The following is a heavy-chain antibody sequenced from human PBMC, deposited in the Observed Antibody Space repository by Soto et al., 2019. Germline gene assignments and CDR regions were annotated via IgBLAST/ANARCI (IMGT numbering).Heavy chain of an antibody. J-gene: IGHJ6*03. CDR3: ARDSPSYCSSTSCYRLGYYYYMDV. CDR1: GGSISSYY. D-gene: IGHD2-2*01. Sequence: SGTLSLTCTVSGGSISSYYWSWIRQPPGKGLEGIGFIYYSGSTNYNPSLKSRVTISVDTSKNQFSLKLSSVTAADTAVYYCARDSPSYCSSTSCYRLGYYYYMDVWGKGTTVTVSS. V-gene: IGHV4-59*01. CDR2: IYYSGST.